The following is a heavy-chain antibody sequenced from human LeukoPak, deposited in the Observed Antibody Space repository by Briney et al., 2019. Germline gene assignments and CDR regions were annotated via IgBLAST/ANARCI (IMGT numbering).Heavy chain of an antibody. CDR3: ARAAGGHFDY. CDR1: GFIFSNYW. V-gene: IGHV3-7*02. D-gene: IGHD2-15*01. CDR2: IRQDANAK. Sequence: PGGSLRLSRAASGFIFSNYWMTWVRQAPGTGLEWVANIRQDANAKHYVDSVKGRFTISRDNAKNSLYLQMDSLRAEDTAVYYCARAAGGHFDYWGQGTLVTVSS. J-gene: IGHJ4*02.